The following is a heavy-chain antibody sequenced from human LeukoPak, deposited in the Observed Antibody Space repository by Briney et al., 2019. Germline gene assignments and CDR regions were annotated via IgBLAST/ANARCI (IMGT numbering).Heavy chain of an antibody. V-gene: IGHV1-69*05. Sequence: GASVKVSCKASGGTFTSYAISWVRQAPGQGLEWMGGIIPIFGTTNYAQKFQGRVTITTDESTSTAYMELSSLRSEDTAVYYCASWTNGVCRENKWYYYYMDGWGKGTAVTVCS. CDR2: IIPIFGTT. CDR3: ASWTNGVCRENKWYYYYMDG. J-gene: IGHJ6*03. D-gene: IGHD2-8*01. CDR1: GGTFTSYA.